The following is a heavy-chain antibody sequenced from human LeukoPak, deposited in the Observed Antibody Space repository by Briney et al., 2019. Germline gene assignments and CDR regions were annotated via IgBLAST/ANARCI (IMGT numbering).Heavy chain of an antibody. CDR2: ISSSSSSI. J-gene: IGHJ5*02. V-gene: IGHV3-21*01. CDR1: GFTFSSYR. D-gene: IGHD2-21*01. CDR3: AKGGIPDDP. Sequence: GGSLRLSCAVSGFTFSSYRMNWVRQAPGKGLEWVSSISSSSSSIYYEDSVKGRFTISRDNAKNSLYLQMNSLRVEDTAVYYCAKGGIPDDPWGQGTLVTVSS.